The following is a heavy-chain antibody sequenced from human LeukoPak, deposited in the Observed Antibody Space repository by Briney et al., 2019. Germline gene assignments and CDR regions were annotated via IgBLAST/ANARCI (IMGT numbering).Heavy chain of an antibody. D-gene: IGHD3-10*01. CDR1: GGSISSYY. Sequence: SETLSLTCSVAGGSISSYYWRWIRQPPGKGLEWIGYIYYRGSTKYNPSLKSRVTISVDTSNNQFSLKLSSVTAADTAVYYCAAAAYGSGSYTVDYWGQGTLVTVSS. CDR2: IYYRGST. J-gene: IGHJ4*02. CDR3: AAAAYGSGSYTVDY. V-gene: IGHV4-59*01.